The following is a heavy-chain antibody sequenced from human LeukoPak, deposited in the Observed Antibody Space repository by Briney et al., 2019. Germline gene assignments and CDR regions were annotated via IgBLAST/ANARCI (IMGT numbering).Heavy chain of an antibody. CDR2: IYTSGST. J-gene: IGHJ6*03. V-gene: IGHV4-4*09. CDR3: ARRTYSNYLAYYYYYMDV. Sequence: SETLSLTCTVSGGSINSYYWSWIRQPPGKGLEWIGYIYTSGSTNYNPSLKSRVTISVDTSKNQFSLKLSSVTAADTAVYYCARRTYSNYLAYYYYYMDVWGKGTTVTVSS. D-gene: IGHD4-11*01. CDR1: GGSINSYY.